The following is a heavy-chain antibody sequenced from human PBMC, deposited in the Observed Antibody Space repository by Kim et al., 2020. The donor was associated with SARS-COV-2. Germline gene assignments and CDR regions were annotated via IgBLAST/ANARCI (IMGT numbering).Heavy chain of an antibody. CDR3: AKISYYIRACIDP. J-gene: IGHJ5*02. V-gene: IGHV4-39*01. CDR1: GDSVRGNGYY. D-gene: IGHD2-2*02. CDR2: VDYSGST. Sequence: SETLSLTCTVSGDSVRGNGYYWGWLRQPPGKGLEWIGSVDYSGSTYYSPSLKSRVTMSLDSSENQFALELTPVTAAATAVYYCAKISYYIRACIDPWGQG.